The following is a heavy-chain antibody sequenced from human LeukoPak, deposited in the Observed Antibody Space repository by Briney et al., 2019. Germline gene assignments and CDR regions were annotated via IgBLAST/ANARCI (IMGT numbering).Heavy chain of an antibody. Sequence: SETLSLTCAVSGGSFSGYYWSWIRQPPGKGLEWIGEMNESGGTTYNPSLKSRVTMSVDPSKNQLSLKLTSVTAADSAVYYCARDFPILLWAGDLLSPEYNYFMDVWGKGTTVTVSS. D-gene: IGHD3-10*01. V-gene: IGHV4-34*01. CDR1: GGSFSGYY. CDR3: ARDFPILLWAGDLLSPEYNYFMDV. J-gene: IGHJ6*03. CDR2: MNESGGT.